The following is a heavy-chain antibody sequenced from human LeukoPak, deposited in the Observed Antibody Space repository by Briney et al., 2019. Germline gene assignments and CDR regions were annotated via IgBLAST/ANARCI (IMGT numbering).Heavy chain of an antibody. CDR2: IIPIFGTA. J-gene: IGHJ6*03. Sequence: SVKVSCKAFGGTFSSYAISWVRQAPGQGLEWMGGIIPIFGTANYAQKFQGRVTITADESTSTAYMELSSLRSEDTAVYYCARAVGATLRPHYYYYMDVWGKGTTVTVSS. CDR3: ARAVGATLRPHYYYYMDV. CDR1: GGTFSSYA. V-gene: IGHV1-69*13. D-gene: IGHD1-26*01.